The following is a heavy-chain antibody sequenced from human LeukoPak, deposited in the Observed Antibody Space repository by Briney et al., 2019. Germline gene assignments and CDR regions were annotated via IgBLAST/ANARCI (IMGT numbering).Heavy chain of an antibody. V-gene: IGHV1-2*04. CDR2: INPNSGGT. Sequence: ASVKVSCKASGYTFTGYYMHWVRQAPGQGLEWMGWINPNSGGTNYAQKFQGWVTMTRDTSISTAYMELSRLRSDDTAVYYCARDHLKRLVRFDYWGQGTLVTVSS. CDR3: ARDHLKRLVRFDY. CDR1: GYTFTGYY. J-gene: IGHJ4*02. D-gene: IGHD6-19*01.